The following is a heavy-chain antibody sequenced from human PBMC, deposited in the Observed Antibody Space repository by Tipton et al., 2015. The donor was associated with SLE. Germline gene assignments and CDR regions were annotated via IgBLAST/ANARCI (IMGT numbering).Heavy chain of an antibody. D-gene: IGHD4-23*01. J-gene: IGHJ4*02. CDR3: TRRCGKGFAY. V-gene: IGHV1-8*02. CDR1: GYAFSSYD. Sequence: QVQLVQSGAEVQKPGASVKVSRKASGYAFSSYDINWVRQASGQGLEWMGWMNPKSGNTGFAQKFQGRVTMTRNNAITTAYMELSSLRSEDTAIYYCTRRCGKGFAYWGQGTLITVSS. CDR2: MNPKSGNT.